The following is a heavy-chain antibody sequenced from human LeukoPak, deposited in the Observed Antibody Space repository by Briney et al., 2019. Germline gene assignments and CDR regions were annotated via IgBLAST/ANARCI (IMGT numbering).Heavy chain of an antibody. D-gene: IGHD3-9*01. CDR1: GYTFTGYY. J-gene: IGHJ4*02. V-gene: IGHV1-2*04. Sequence: VASVKVSCKASGYTFTGYYMHWVRQAPGQGLEWMGWINPNSGGTNYAQKFQGWVTMTRDTSISTAYMELSRLRSDDTAVYYCATLAEGPTGTFDYWGQGTLVTVSS. CDR3: ATLAEGPTGTFDY. CDR2: INPNSGGT.